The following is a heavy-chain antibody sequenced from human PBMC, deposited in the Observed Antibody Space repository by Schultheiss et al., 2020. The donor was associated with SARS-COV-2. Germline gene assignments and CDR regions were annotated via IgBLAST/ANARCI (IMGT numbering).Heavy chain of an antibody. D-gene: IGHD2-2*01. V-gene: IGHV5-51*01. CDR1: GYSFTSYW. Sequence: GESLKISCKGSGYSFTSYWIGWVRQMPGKGLEWMGIIYPGDSDTRYSPSFQGQVTISADKSISTAYLQWSSLKASDTAMYYCASLGYCSSTSCPGPYGMDVWGQGTTVTVSS. CDR3: ASLGYCSSTSCPGPYGMDV. J-gene: IGHJ6*02. CDR2: IYPGDSDT.